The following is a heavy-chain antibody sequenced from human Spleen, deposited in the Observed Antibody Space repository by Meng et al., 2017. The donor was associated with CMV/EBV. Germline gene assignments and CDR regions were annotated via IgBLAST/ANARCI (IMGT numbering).Heavy chain of an antibody. CDR3: ARGVRTVTTFKDYYYGMDV. Sequence: GSLRLSCNVSGGSISSSNNYWGWIRQPPGKGLEWIGSIYYSGNTFYNPSLKSRVTISVDTSKNQFSLKLSSVTAADTAVYYCARGVRTVTTFKDYYYGMDVWGQGTTVTVSS. CDR2: IYYSGNT. CDR1: GGSISSSNNY. D-gene: IGHD4-11*01. J-gene: IGHJ6*02. V-gene: IGHV4-39*07.